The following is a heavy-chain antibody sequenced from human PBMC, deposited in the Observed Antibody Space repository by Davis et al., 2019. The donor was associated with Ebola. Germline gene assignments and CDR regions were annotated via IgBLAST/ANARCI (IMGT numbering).Heavy chain of an antibody. CDR1: GFTFSSYW. V-gene: IGHV3-7*03. D-gene: IGHD3-3*01. Sequence: GESLKISCAASGFTFSSYWMSWVRQAPGKGLEWVANIKQDGSEKYYVDSVKCRFTISRDNAKNSLYLQMNSLRAEDTALYYCAKDEGDYDFWSGYYDYWGQGTLVTVSS. J-gene: IGHJ4*02. CDR2: IKQDGSEK. CDR3: AKDEGDYDFWSGYYDY.